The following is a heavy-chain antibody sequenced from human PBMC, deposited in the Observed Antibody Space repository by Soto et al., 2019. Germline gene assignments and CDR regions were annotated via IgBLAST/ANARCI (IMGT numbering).Heavy chain of an antibody. CDR1: GFTFSNYA. D-gene: IGHD2-21*02. Sequence: EVQLLESGGGLVQPGGSLRLSCAVSGFTFSNYAMTWVRQAPGKGLEWVSLMSGNGAKIVYVDSVKGRFTISRGNSKNTLYLQMNSLRLEATAVYYCVKDPVSGGSGGAWFDYWGQGTLVTVSS. J-gene: IGHJ4*02. V-gene: IGHV3-23*01. CDR3: VKDPVSGGSGGAWFDY. CDR2: MSGNGAKI.